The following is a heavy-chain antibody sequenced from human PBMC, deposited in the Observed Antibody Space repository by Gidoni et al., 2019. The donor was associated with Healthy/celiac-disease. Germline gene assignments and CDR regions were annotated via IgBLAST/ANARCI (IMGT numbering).Heavy chain of an antibody. D-gene: IGHD3-22*01. V-gene: IGHV1-69*01. Sequence: QVQLVQSGAEVKKPGSSVKVSCKASGGPFRSYAISWVRQAPGQGLEWMGGIIPIFGTANYAQKFQGRVTITADESTSTAYMELSSLRSEDTAVYYCARSNQKTYYYDSSGYYDFDYWGQGTLVTVSS. CDR1: GGPFRSYA. CDR2: IIPIFGTA. CDR3: ARSNQKTYYYDSSGYYDFDY. J-gene: IGHJ4*02.